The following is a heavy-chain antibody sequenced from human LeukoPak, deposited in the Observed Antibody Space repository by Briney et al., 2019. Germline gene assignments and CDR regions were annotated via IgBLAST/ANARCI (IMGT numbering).Heavy chain of an antibody. D-gene: IGHD5-12*01. J-gene: IGHJ4*02. Sequence: SETLSLTCAVYGGSFSGYYWSWIRQPPGKGLEWIGDINYSGSTNYNPSLKSRVTISVDTSKNQFSLKLSSVTAADTAVYYCTRAAYVDIVATIYYFDYWGQGTLVTVSS. CDR2: INYSGST. CDR1: GGSFSGYY. V-gene: IGHV4-34*01. CDR3: TRAAYVDIVATIYYFDY.